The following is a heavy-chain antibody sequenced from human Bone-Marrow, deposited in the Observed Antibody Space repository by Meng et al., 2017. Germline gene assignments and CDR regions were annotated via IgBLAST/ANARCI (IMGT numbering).Heavy chain of an antibody. CDR1: GFTFSSYA. D-gene: IGHD2-8*02. Sequence: EGQLLEAGGGLVQPGGSLGLSCAASGFTFSSYAMSWVRQAPGKGLEWVSAISGSGGSTYYADSVKGRFTISRDNSKNTLYLQMNSLRAEDTAVYYCAKDTGLATTNWFDPWGQGTLVTVSS. CDR2: ISGSGGST. V-gene: IGHV3-23*01. J-gene: IGHJ5*02. CDR3: AKDTGLATTNWFDP.